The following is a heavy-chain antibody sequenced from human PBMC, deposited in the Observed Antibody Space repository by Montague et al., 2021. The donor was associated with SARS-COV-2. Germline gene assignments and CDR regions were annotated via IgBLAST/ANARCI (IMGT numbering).Heavy chain of an antibody. D-gene: IGHD4-11*01. Sequence: SETLSLTCIVSGGSTTYYYWSWIRQSPGKGLEWIGSIYYSGSTYXNPSLKSRVTISVDTSKNQFSLKLSSVTAADTAVYYCARHASYDYSKDLYYYYYYGMDVWGQGTTVTVSS. CDR2: IYYSGST. J-gene: IGHJ6*02. CDR1: GGSTTYYY. CDR3: ARHASYDYSKDLYYYYYYGMDV. V-gene: IGHV4-59*05.